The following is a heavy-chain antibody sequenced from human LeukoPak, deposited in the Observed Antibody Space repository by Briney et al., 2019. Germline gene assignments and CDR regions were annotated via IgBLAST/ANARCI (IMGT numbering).Heavy chain of an antibody. CDR2: IYTSGST. D-gene: IGHD3-3*01. CDR3: ARDQYYDFWGPGNYFDY. V-gene: IGHV4-4*07. J-gene: IGHJ4*02. Sequence: SETLSLTCTVSGGSISSYYWSWIRQPAGKGLEWIGRIYTSGSTNYNPSLKSRVTMSVDTSKNQFSLKLSSVTAADTAVYYCARDQYYDFWGPGNYFDYWGQGTLVTVSS. CDR1: GGSISSYY.